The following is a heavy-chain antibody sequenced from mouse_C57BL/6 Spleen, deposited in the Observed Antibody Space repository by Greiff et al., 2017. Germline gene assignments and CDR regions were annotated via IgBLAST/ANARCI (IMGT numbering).Heavy chain of an antibody. J-gene: IGHJ4*01. V-gene: IGHV1-82*01. CDR3: ARRSSGYDAMDY. Sequence: QVQLQQSGPELVKPGASVKISCKASGYAFSSSWMNWVKQRPGKGLEWIGRIYPGDGDTNYNGKFKGKATLTADKSSSTAYMQLSSLTSEDSAVYVCARRSSGYDAMDYWGQGTSVTASS. CDR1: GYAFSSSW. CDR2: IYPGDGDT. D-gene: IGHD3-2*02.